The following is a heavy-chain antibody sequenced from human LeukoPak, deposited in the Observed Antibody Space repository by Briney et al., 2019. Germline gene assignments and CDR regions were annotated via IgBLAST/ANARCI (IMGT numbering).Heavy chain of an antibody. CDR2: LSSRGTTK. D-gene: IGHD5-24*01. J-gene: IGHJ4*02. V-gene: IGHV3-11*01. CDR1: GFTFSDYY. Sequence: GGYLRLSCAASGFTFSDYYMSWIRQAPGKGLEWISYLSSRGTTKYYADPVKGRFTISRDNAKNSLYLQMDSLRAEDTAVYYSARDGYNLELDYWGQGTLVTVSS. CDR3: ARDGYNLELDY.